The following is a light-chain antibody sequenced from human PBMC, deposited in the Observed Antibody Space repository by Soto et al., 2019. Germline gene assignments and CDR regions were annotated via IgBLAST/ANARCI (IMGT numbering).Light chain of an antibody. CDR3: QSYDSSLSGFVV. CDR1: SSNIGAGYD. J-gene: IGLJ2*01. V-gene: IGLV1-40*01. Sequence: QSVLTQPPSVSGAPGQRVTISCTGSSSNIGAGYDVHWYQQLPGTAPKLLIYGNSNRPSGVPDRFSGSKSGTSASLAITGFQAEDEADSYCQSYDSSLSGFVVFGGGTQLTVL. CDR2: GNS.